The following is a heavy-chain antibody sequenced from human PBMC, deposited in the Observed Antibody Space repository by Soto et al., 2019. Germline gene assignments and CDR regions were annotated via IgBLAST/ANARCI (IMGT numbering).Heavy chain of an antibody. Sequence: GGSLRLSCTASGFTLSSYAMSWVRQAPGKGLEWVSSISGSGDSTFYADSVKGRFTISRDNSKNKLYLQMNRLRAEDTAVYYCAKSFTIFGVVLTPFDYWGQGTLVTVSS. V-gene: IGHV3-23*01. J-gene: IGHJ4*02. CDR1: GFTLSSYA. D-gene: IGHD3-3*01. CDR2: ISGSGDST. CDR3: AKSFTIFGVVLTPFDY.